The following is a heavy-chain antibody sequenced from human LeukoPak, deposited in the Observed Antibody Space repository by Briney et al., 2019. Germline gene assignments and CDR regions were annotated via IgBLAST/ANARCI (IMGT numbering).Heavy chain of an antibody. D-gene: IGHD3-16*01. J-gene: IGHJ6*02. CDR2: INHNGNVN. Sequence: GGSLRLSCAASGFIFSNYGMNWVRQAPGKGLEWVASINHNGNVNYYVDSVKGRFTISRDNAKNSLYLQMSNLRAEDTAVYFCARGGGLDVWGQGATVTVSS. CDR3: ARGGGLDV. CDR1: GFIFSNYG. V-gene: IGHV3-7*03.